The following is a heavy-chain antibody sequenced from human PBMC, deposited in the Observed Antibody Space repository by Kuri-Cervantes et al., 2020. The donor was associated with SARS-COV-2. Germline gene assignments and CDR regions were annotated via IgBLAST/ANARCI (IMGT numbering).Heavy chain of an antibody. CDR3: ARASGSPDFDY. D-gene: IGHD1-26*01. J-gene: IGHJ4*02. V-gene: IGHV3-23*01. Sequence: GESLKISCAASGFTFSSYAMSWVRQAPGKGLEWVSAISVSGGSTYYADSVKGRFTISRDNSKNTLYLQMNSLRAEDTAVYYCARASGSPDFDYWGQGTLVTVSS. CDR2: ISVSGGST. CDR1: GFTFSSYA.